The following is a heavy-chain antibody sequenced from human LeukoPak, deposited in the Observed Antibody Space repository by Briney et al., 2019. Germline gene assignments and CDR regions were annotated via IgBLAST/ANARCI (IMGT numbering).Heavy chain of an antibody. CDR1: GGSITSNSYS. Sequence: SSETLSLTCTVSGGSITSNSYSWGWIRQPPGKGLRWIVTLSHAGTNYYNPSLKSRVTMPVDRSKNQFSLKLTSVTATDTAVYYCARLRGGVQLWGDWGQGTLVTVSS. CDR2: LSHAGTN. V-gene: IGHV4-39*01. J-gene: IGHJ4*02. CDR3: ARLRGGVQLWGD. D-gene: IGHD5-18*01.